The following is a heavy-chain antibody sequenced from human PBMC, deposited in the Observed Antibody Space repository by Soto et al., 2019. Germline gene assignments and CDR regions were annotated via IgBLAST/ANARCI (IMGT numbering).Heavy chain of an antibody. J-gene: IGHJ5*02. Sequence: QVQLVESGGGMVQPGESLRLSCAASGFIFGSYAMNWVRQVPGKGPEWVAVLSTDGSTPYYADSVRGRFTISRDNSKSTLFLQMNSLRPEDTAIYFCAKSYDLWSPYLSFGDQRDPWGQGTLVTVSS. D-gene: IGHD3-3*01. CDR3: AKSYDLWSPYLSFGDQRDP. CDR1: GFIFGSYA. CDR2: LSTDGSTP. V-gene: IGHV3-30*16.